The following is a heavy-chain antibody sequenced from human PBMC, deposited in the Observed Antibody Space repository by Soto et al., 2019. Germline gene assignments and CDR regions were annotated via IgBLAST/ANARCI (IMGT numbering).Heavy chain of an antibody. J-gene: IGHJ3*02. CDR1: GYAFTSFG. CDR2: TVANNGYT. CDR3: ARCSGGTCYASYAFDI. Sequence: QVQLVQSGIEVKNPGASVKVSWKASGYAFTSFGISWVRQAPGQGLEWMGWTVANNGYTKYAQNLQGRVTLITDTSTSTAYMELRSLMYDDTAVYYCARCSGGTCYASYAFDIWGQGTMVTVSS. V-gene: IGHV1-18*01. D-gene: IGHD2-15*01.